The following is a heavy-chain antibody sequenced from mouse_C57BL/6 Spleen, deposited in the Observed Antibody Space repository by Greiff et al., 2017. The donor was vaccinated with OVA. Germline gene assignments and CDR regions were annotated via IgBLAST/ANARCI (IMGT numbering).Heavy chain of an antibody. CDR2: IHPNSGST. CDR1: GYTFTSYW. Sequence: VQLQQSGAELVKPGASVKLSCKASGYTFTSYWMHWVKQRPGQGLEWIGMIHPNSGSTNYNEKFKSKATLTVDKSSSTAYMQLSSLTSEDSAVYYCAREYYGPFDYWGQGTTLTVSS. V-gene: IGHV1-64*01. D-gene: IGHD1-2*01. J-gene: IGHJ2*01. CDR3: AREYYGPFDY.